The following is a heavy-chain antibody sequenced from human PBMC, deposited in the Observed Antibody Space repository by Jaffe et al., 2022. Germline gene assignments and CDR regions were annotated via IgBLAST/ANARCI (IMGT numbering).Heavy chain of an antibody. Sequence: EVQLLESGGGLVQPGGSLRLSCAASGFTFSSYAMSWVRQAPGKGLEWVSAISGSGGSTYYADSVKGRFTISRDNSKNTLYLQMNSLRAEDTAVYYCTLYSSGSRRNYYYYMDVWGKGTTVTVSS. V-gene: IGHV3-23*01. CDR2: ISGSGGST. CDR3: TLYSSGSRRNYYYYMDV. J-gene: IGHJ6*03. D-gene: IGHD6-19*01. CDR1: GFTFSSYA.